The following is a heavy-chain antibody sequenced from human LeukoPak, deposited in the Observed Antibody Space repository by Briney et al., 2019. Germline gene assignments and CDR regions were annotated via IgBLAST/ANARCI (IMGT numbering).Heavy chain of an antibody. V-gene: IGHV4-59*01. D-gene: IGHD6-19*01. Sequence: PSETLSLTCTVSGGSISTYYWSWIRQSPGKGLEWIGFIYYSGSTNYNASLKSRVTISVDTSKNQFSLKLNSVTAADTAVYYCARSRSYSSGWYSDYWGQGTLVTVSS. CDR2: IYYSGST. CDR3: ARSRSYSSGWYSDY. CDR1: GGSISTYY. J-gene: IGHJ4*02.